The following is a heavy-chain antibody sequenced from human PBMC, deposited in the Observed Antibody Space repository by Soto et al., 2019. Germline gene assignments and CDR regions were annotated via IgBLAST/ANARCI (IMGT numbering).Heavy chain of an antibody. D-gene: IGHD2-2*01. J-gene: IGHJ1*01. Sequence: EVQLVESGGGLVKPGGSLRLSCAASGFTFSNAWMSWVRQAPGKGLEWVGRIKSKTDGGTTDYAAPVKGRFTISRDDSKNTLYLQMNSLKTEDTAVYYCTTAPACSSTSCYVRYFQHWGQGTLVTVSS. CDR2: IKSKTDGGTT. V-gene: IGHV3-15*01. CDR3: TTAPACSSTSCYVRYFQH. CDR1: GFTFSNAW.